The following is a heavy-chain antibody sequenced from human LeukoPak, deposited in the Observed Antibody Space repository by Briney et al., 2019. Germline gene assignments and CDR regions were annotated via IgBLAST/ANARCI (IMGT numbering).Heavy chain of an antibody. CDR3: AREAVGVTMVRGVTDYYYYYMDV. V-gene: IGHV1-8*01. CDR2: MNPNSGNT. D-gene: IGHD3-10*01. J-gene: IGHJ6*03. Sequence: ASVKVSCKASGYTFTSYDINWVRQATGQGLEWMGWMNPNSGNTGYAQKFQGRVTMTRNTSISIAYMELSSLRSEDTAVYYCAREAVGVTMVRGVTDYYYYYMDVWGKGTTVTVSS. CDR1: GYTFTSYD.